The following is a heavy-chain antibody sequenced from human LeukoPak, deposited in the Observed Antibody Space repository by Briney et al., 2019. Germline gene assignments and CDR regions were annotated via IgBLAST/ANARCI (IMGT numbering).Heavy chain of an antibody. CDR1: GGSISTYH. J-gene: IGHJ4*02. CDR2: VYYSGST. V-gene: IGHV4-59*01. D-gene: IGHD3-16*02. Sequence: SETLSLTCTVSGGSISTYHWSWIRQPPGKGPEWTAYVYYSGSTDYSPSLKSRATISVDTSMNQFSLSLSSVTAADTAIYYCARAVISFGGTIAKGFDCWGQGTLVTVSS. CDR3: ARAVISFGGTIAKGFDC.